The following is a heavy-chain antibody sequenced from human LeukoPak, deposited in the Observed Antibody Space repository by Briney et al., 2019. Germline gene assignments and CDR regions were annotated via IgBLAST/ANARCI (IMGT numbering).Heavy chain of an antibody. V-gene: IGHV4-59*01. CDR3: ARGRDGYNYVFESIDSDDAFDI. J-gene: IGHJ3*02. CDR2: IYYSGST. CDR1: GGSISSYY. Sequence: SETLSLTCTVSGGSISSYYWSWIQQPPGKGLEWIGYIYYSGSTNYNPSLKSRVTISVDTSKNQFSLKLSSVTAADTAVYYCARGRDGYNYVFESIDSDDAFDIWGQGTMVTVSS. D-gene: IGHD5-24*01.